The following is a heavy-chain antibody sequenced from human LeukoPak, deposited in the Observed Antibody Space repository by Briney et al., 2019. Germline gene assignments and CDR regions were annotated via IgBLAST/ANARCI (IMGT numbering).Heavy chain of an antibody. Sequence: GGSLSLSCAASGFTFSSYAMSWVPQAPGKGLERVSTISGSGAYTYYADSVKGRFTISRDNSKNTLYLQMNSLRAEDTAVYYCAKYFASGSYYKLPHWGQGTLVTVSS. J-gene: IGHJ1*01. D-gene: IGHD3-10*01. V-gene: IGHV3-23*01. CDR3: AKYFASGSYYKLPH. CDR1: GFTFSSYA. CDR2: ISGSGAYT.